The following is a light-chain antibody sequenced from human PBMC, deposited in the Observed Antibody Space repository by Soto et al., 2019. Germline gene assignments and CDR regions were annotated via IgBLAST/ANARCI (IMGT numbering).Light chain of an antibody. J-gene: IGKJ3*01. V-gene: IGKV4-1*01. CDR2: WAS. CDR3: QQCHTLPFT. CDR1: QSVFYSSNNKNY. Sequence: DIVMTQSPDSLAVSLGERATINCKSSQSVFYSSNNKNYLAWYQKKPGQPPKLLIYWASTRKSGVPDRFSGSGSGTDFTLTISSLQAEDVAVYYCQQCHTLPFTFGPGTKVDIK.